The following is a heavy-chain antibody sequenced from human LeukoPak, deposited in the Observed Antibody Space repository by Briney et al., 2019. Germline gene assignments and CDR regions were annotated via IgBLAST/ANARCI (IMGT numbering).Heavy chain of an antibody. V-gene: IGHV3-15*01. Sequence: GGSLRLSCTASGITFTNAWMSWVRQAPGKGLEWGGRIKSKIEGGTTDYAAPVKGRFTISRDDSKDTLYLQMNSLKIEDTGVYYCTTDSYDIWGQGTLVTVSS. J-gene: IGHJ4*02. CDR1: GITFTNAW. D-gene: IGHD3-16*01. CDR2: IKSKIEGGTT. CDR3: TTDSYDI.